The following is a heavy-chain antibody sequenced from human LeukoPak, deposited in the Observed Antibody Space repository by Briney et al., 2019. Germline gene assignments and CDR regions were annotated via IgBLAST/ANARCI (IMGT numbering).Heavy chain of an antibody. CDR2: ISSSGSTI. CDR3: AELGITMIGGV. J-gene: IGHJ6*04. V-gene: IGHV3-48*04. D-gene: IGHD3-10*02. CDR1: GFTFSSYS. Sequence: GGSLRLSCAASGFTFSSYSMNWVRQAPGKGLEWVSYISSSGSTIYYADSVKGRFTISRDNAKSSLYLQMNSLRAEDTAVYYCAELGITMIGGVWGKGTTVTISS.